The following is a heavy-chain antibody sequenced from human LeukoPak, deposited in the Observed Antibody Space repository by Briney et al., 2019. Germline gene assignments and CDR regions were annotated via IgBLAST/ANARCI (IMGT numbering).Heavy chain of an antibody. CDR3: AIGGIAARHYYYIDV. J-gene: IGHJ6*03. D-gene: IGHD6-6*01. Sequence: SETLSLTCTVSGGSISSSSYYWGWIRQPPGKGLEWIGSIYYSGSTYYNPSLKSRVTISVDTSKNQFSLKLSSVTAADTAVYYCAIGGIAARHYYYIDVWGKGTTVTVSS. V-gene: IGHV4-39*07. CDR1: GGSISSSSYY. CDR2: IYYSGST.